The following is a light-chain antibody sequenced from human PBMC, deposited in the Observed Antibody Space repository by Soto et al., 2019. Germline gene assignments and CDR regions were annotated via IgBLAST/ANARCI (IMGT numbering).Light chain of an antibody. J-gene: IGKJ5*01. CDR3: QQYDFLVT. CDR2: DAS. Sequence: DVQMTQSPSSLSASVGDRVTITCQASQDINTYLNWYQQKPGKAPKLLIYDASNLETGVPTRFTGSGSGTHFTFTSSSLQPEDIATYFCQQYDFLVTFGQGTRLEIQ. CDR1: QDINTY. V-gene: IGKV1-33*01.